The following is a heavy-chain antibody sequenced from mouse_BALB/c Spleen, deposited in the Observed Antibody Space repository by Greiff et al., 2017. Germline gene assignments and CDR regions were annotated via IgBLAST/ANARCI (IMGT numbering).Heavy chain of an antibody. D-gene: IGHD1-1*01. J-gene: IGHJ2*01. Sequence: EVMLVESGGGLVQPGGSRKLSCAASGFTFSSFGMHWVRQAPEKGLEWVAYISSGSSTIYYADTVKGRFTISRDNPKNTLFLQMTSLRSEDTAMYYCARSELRYYFDYWGQGTTLTVSS. V-gene: IGHV5-17*02. CDR2: ISSGSSTI. CDR3: ARSELRYYFDY. CDR1: GFTFSSFG.